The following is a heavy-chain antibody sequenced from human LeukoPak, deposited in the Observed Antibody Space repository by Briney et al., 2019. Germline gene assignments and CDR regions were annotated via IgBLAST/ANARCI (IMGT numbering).Heavy chain of an antibody. CDR2: IIPIFGTA. J-gene: IGHJ4*02. Sequence: GSSVKVSCKASGGTFSSYAISWVRQAPGQGLEWMGRIIPIFGTANYPQKFQGRVTITTDESTRTAYMELSSLRSEDTTVYYCAREYKAAMVKVDYFDYWGQGTLVTVSS. CDR1: GGTFSSYA. D-gene: IGHD5-18*01. V-gene: IGHV1-69*05. CDR3: AREYKAAMVKVDYFDY.